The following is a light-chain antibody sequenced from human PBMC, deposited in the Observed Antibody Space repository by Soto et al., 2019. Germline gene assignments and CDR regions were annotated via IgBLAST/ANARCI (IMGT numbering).Light chain of an antibody. V-gene: IGLV2-23*01. J-gene: IGLJ1*01. CDR2: EDH. CDR1: SGYVGTYSL. CDR3: CLYVGATTYV. Sequence: QSVLAQPASVSGSPEQSITISCTGASGYVGTYSLVSWYQQHPGKAPKVVIYEDHKRPSGVPDRFSGSTSVNTASRTISGLQTDDEADYYCCLYVGATTYVFGTGTKVTVL.